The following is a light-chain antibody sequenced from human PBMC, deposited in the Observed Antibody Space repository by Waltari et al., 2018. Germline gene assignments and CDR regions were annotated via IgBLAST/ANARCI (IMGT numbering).Light chain of an antibody. CDR3: CSYAGGTWV. Sequence: QSALTQPASVSGSPGQSITISCTGTSSDVGTYNLVSWYRQHPGKAPKLMIYEVNKRSAGVSNRFSGSKSGTTASLTISGLQAEDEADYYCCSYAGGTWVFGGGTKLTVL. CDR2: EVN. V-gene: IGLV2-23*02. J-gene: IGLJ3*02. CDR1: SSDVGTYNL.